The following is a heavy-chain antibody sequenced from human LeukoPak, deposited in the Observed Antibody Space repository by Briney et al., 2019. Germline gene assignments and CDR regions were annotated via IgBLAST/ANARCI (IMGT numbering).Heavy chain of an antibody. D-gene: IGHD5-24*01. V-gene: IGHV1-69*04. CDR1: GGTFSSYA. CDR2: IIPILGIA. CDR3: ARDGYNHEANY. J-gene: IGHJ4*02. Sequence: SVKVSCKASGGTFSSYAISWVRQAPGQGLEWMGRIIPILGIANYAQKFQGRVTITADKSTSTAYMELSSLRSEDTAVYYCARDGYNHEANYWGQGTLVTVSS.